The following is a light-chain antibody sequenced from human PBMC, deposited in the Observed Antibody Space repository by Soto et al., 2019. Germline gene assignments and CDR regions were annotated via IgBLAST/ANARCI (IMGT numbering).Light chain of an antibody. CDR3: QQCGTSPWT. J-gene: IGKJ1*01. Sequence: EIVLTQSPGTLSLSPGERATLSCRASQTVASNYLAWYQQKPGQAPRLLIYGASSRATGIPDRFSGSGSGTDFTLTTNRLEPEDSAVYYCQQCGTSPWTFGQGTKVDIK. CDR2: GAS. CDR1: QTVASNY. V-gene: IGKV3-20*01.